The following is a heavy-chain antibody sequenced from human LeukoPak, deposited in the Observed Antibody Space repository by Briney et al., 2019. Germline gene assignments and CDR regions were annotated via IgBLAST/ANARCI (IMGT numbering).Heavy chain of an antibody. CDR3: AKDLSGSSHFDP. J-gene: IGHJ5*02. Sequence: GGSLRLSCAASGFTFSSYAMHWVRQAPGKGLEWVAVISYDGSNKYYADSVKGRFTISRDNSKNTVYLQMNSLRAEDTAVYYCAKDLSGSSHFDPWGQGTLVTVSS. V-gene: IGHV3-30-3*01. CDR1: GFTFSSYA. D-gene: IGHD1-26*01. CDR2: ISYDGSNK.